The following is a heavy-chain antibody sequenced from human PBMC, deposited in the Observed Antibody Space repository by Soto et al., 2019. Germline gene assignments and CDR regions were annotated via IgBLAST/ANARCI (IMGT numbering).Heavy chain of an antibody. Sequence: ASVKVSCKASGYTFTGYYMHWVRQAPGQGFEWMGRISPKSGGTNYAQKFQGRVTMTRNTSISTAYMELSSLRSEDTAVYYCARGLLLWFGEKSYAFDIWGQGTMVTVSS. CDR2: ISPKSGGT. J-gene: IGHJ3*02. CDR1: GYTFTGYY. CDR3: ARGLLLWFGEKSYAFDI. V-gene: IGHV1-2*02. D-gene: IGHD3-10*01.